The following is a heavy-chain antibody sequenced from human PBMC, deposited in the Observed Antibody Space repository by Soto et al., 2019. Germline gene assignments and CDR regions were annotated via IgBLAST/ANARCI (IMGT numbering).Heavy chain of an antibody. CDR3: ARTERSSITMIVVADY. CDR1: GFSLSNARMG. CDR2: IFSNDEK. D-gene: IGHD3-22*01. V-gene: IGHV2-26*01. J-gene: IGHJ4*02. Sequence: SGPTLVNPTETLTLTCTVSGFSLSNARMGVSWIRQPPGKALEWLAHIFSNDEKSYSTSLKSRLTISKDTSKSQVVLTMTNMDPVDTATYYCARTERSSITMIVVADYWGQGTLVTVSS.